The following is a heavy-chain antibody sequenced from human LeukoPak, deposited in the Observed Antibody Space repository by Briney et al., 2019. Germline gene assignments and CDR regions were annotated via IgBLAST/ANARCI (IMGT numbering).Heavy chain of an antibody. V-gene: IGHV1-8*01. D-gene: IGHD4-17*01. CDR1: GYTSTNHD. J-gene: IGHJ5*02. CDR2: MNPHSGNT. CDR3: ARLSSHYGDYKVDP. Sequence: ASVKVSCKASGYTSTNHDINWVRQATGQGLEWMGWMNPHSGNTGYAQKFQGRVTMTRNTSISTAYMELSSLRSEDTAVYYCARLSSHYGDYKVDPWGQGTLVTVSS.